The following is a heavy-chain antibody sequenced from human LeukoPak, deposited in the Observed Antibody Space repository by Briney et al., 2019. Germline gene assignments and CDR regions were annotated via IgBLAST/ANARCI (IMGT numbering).Heavy chain of an antibody. Sequence: ASVNVSCKASGYTFTGYYMHWVRQAPGQGLEWMGWINPNSGGTNYAQKFQGRVTMTRDTSISTAYMELSRLRSDDTAVYYCARGGPIAVAGHKGSKVPDYFDYWGQGTLLTVSS. CDR3: ARGGPIAVAGHKGSKVPDYFDY. CDR1: GYTFTGYY. D-gene: IGHD6-19*01. CDR2: INPNSGGT. V-gene: IGHV1-2*02. J-gene: IGHJ4*02.